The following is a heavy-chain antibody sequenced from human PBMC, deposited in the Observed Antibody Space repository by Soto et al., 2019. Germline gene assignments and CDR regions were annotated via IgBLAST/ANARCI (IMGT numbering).Heavy chain of an antibody. CDR2: INHSGTT. Sequence: WTWIRQPPGKGLEWIGEINHSGTTSYSPSLKSRATISVDTSKNQFSLKVTSVTAADTAVYYCARSNWFDPWGQGSLVTVSS. V-gene: IGHV4-34*01. CDR3: ARSNWFDP. J-gene: IGHJ5*02.